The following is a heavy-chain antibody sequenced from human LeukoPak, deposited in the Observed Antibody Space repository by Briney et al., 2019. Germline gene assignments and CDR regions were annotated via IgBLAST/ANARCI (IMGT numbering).Heavy chain of an antibody. Sequence: GGSLRLSCAASGFTFSSYAMHWVRQAPGKGLEWVAVISYDGSNKYYADSVKGRFTISRDNAKNTLYLQMNSLRAEDTAVYYCARDVYSSSWPHYYYYYMDVWGKRTTVTVSS. CDR2: ISYDGSNK. CDR3: ARDVYSSSWPHYYYYYMDV. D-gene: IGHD6-13*01. V-gene: IGHV3-30-3*01. J-gene: IGHJ6*03. CDR1: GFTFSSYA.